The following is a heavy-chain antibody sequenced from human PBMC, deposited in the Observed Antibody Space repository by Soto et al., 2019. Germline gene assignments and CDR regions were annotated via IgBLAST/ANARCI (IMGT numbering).Heavy chain of an antibody. CDR2: IIPIFGTA. V-gene: IGHV1-69*01. J-gene: IGHJ6*02. Sequence: QVQLVQSGAEVKKPGSSVKVSCKASGGTFSSYAISWVRQAPGQGLEWMGGIIPIFGTANYGQKFQGRVTITADESTSTAYMELSSLRSEDTAVYYCASIANSGSSYMTYYYYYGMDVWGQGTTVTVSS. D-gene: IGHD3-10*01. CDR1: GGTFSSYA. CDR3: ASIANSGSSYMTYYYYYGMDV.